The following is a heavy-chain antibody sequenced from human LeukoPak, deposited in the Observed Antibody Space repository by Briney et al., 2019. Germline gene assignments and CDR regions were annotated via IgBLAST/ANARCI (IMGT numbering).Heavy chain of an antibody. J-gene: IGHJ4*02. V-gene: IGHV4-59*01. CDR2: IYYSGST. CDR3: ARGYSNGYFDY. Sequence: PSETLSLTCTVSGGSISSYYWSWIRQTPGKGLEWIGYIYYSGSTNYNPSLKSRVTISADTSKNQFSLKLSSVTAADTAVYYCARGYSNGYFDYWGQGTLVTVSS. CDR1: GGSISSYY. D-gene: IGHD4-11*01.